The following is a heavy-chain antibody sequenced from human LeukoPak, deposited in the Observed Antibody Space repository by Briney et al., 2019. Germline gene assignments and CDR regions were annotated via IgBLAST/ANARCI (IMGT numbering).Heavy chain of an antibody. V-gene: IGHV1-18*01. CDR1: GYTFTNYG. CDR3: ARGWDSRGCSYFDY. D-gene: IGHD3-22*01. Sequence: GASVKVSCKASGYTFTNYGISWVRQAPGQGLEWMGWIKTINGNTSYAQKFQGRVTMTTDTSTSTPYMELRSLRSDDTAVYYCARGWDSRGCSYFDYWGQGTLVTVSS. J-gene: IGHJ4*02. CDR2: IKTINGNT.